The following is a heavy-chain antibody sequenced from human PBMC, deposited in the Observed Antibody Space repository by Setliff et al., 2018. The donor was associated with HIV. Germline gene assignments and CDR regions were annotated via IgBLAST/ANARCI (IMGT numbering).Heavy chain of an antibody. D-gene: IGHD5-12*01. CDR3: ARHGGYNPLDY. V-gene: IGHV5-51*01. CDR2: INPSTSEV. J-gene: IGHJ4*02. Sequence: PGESLKISCKDSGYKFTSYWVGWVRQMPGRGLEWMGFINPSTSEVRYSPSFQGQVTISADKSISTAYLQWSSLKASDTAMYYCARHGGYNPLDYWGQGTLVTVSS. CDR1: GYKFTSYW.